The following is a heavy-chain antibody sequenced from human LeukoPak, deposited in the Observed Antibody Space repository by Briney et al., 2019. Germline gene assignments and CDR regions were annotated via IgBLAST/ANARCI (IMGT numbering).Heavy chain of an antibody. CDR3: ARGGLSGYCSGGSCYSRWFDP. J-gene: IGHJ5*02. V-gene: IGHV1-8*01. Sequence: ASVKVSCKASGYTFTSYDINWVRQATGQGLEWMGWMNPNSGNTGYAQKFQGRVTMTRNTSISTAYMELSSLRSEDTAVYYCARGGLSGYCSGGSCYSRWFDPWGQGTLVTVSS. CDR1: GYTFTSYD. D-gene: IGHD2-15*01. CDR2: MNPNSGNT.